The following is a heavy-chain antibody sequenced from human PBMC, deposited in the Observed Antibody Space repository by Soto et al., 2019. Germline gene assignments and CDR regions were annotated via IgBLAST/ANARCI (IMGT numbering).Heavy chain of an antibody. CDR3: ARDFGRETTIFGVSKPSPGPFDY. CDR2: ISSSSSYI. J-gene: IGHJ4*02. D-gene: IGHD3-3*01. V-gene: IGHV3-21*01. CDR1: GFTFSSYS. Sequence: PGGSLRLSCAASGFTFSSYSMNWVRQAPGKGLEWVSSISSSSSYIYYADSVKGRFTISRDNAKNSLYLQMNSLRAEDTAVYYCARDFGRETTIFGVSKPSPGPFDYWGQGTLVTVSS.